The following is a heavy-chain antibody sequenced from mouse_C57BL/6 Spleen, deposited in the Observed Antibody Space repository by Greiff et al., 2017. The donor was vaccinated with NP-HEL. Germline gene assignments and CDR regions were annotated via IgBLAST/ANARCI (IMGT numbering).Heavy chain of an antibody. D-gene: IGHD1-1*01. CDR1: GYTFTSYG. CDR2: IYPRSGNT. CDR3: ARERGEYYGSSLDY. J-gene: IGHJ2*01. V-gene: IGHV1-81*01. Sequence: LQESGAELARPGASVKLSCKASGYTFTSYGISWVKQRTGQGLEWIGEIYPRSGNTYYNEKFKGKATLTADKSSSTAYMELRSLTSEDSAVDFCARERGEYYGSSLDYWGQGTTLTVSS.